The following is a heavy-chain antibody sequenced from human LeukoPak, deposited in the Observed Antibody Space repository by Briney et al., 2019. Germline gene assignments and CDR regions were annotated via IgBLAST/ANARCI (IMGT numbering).Heavy chain of an antibody. CDR2: IYTTGST. CDR3: ARVRIGETSYDASDV. CDR1: GGSISSYY. V-gene: IGHV4-4*08. Sequence: PSETLSLTCTVSGGSISSYYWTWIRQPPGKGLEWIGDIYTTGSTNYNPYLKRRVTMSVDTSKNQFSLRLSSVTAADTAVYYCARVRIGETSYDASDVWGLGTMVTVSS. J-gene: IGHJ3*01. D-gene: IGHD1-26*01.